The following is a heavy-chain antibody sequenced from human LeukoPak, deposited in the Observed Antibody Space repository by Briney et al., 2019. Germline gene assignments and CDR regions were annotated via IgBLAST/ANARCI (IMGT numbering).Heavy chain of an antibody. Sequence: GASVKVSCKASGYTFTSYYIHWVRQAPGEGLEWMGIINPSGGSIRYAQKFQGRVTMTRDTSTSTVYMELSSLRSEDTAVYYCARGQRLVGATTLLAFDYWGQGTLVTVSS. CDR2: INPSGGSI. J-gene: IGHJ4*02. CDR1: GYTFTSYY. CDR3: ARGQRLVGATTLLAFDY. V-gene: IGHV1-46*01. D-gene: IGHD1-26*01.